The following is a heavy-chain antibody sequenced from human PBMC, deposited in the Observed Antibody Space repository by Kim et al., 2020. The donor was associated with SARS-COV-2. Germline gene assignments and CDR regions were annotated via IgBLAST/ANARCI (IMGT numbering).Heavy chain of an antibody. V-gene: IGHV1-18*01. CDR1: GYTFTSYG. J-gene: IGHJ6*02. CDR3: ARVSGNMIVVVTDYYYYGIDL. Sequence: ASVKVSCKASGYTFTSYGISWVRQAPGQGLEWMGWISAYNGNTNYAQKLQGRVTMTTDTSTSTAYMELRSLRSEDTAVYYCARVSGNMIVVVTDYYYYGIDLWGQGTTVTVSS. CDR2: ISAYNGNT. D-gene: IGHD3-22*01.